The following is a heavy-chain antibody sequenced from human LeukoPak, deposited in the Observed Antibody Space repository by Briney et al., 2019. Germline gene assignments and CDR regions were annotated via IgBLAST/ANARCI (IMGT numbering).Heavy chain of an antibody. CDR3: ARGGIVATIFAFDI. CDR1: GGTFSSYA. D-gene: IGHD5-12*01. Sequence: SVKVSCKASGGTFSSYAISWVRQAPGQGLEWMGGIIPIFGTANYAQKFQGRVTITADESTSTAYMELSSLRSEDTAVYYCARGGIVATIFAFDIWGQGTMVTISS. V-gene: IGHV1-69*13. J-gene: IGHJ3*02. CDR2: IIPIFGTA.